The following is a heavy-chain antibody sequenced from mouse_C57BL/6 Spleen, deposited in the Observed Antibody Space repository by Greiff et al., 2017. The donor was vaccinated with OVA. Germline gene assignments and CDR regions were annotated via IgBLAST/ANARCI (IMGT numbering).Heavy chain of an antibody. J-gene: IGHJ2*01. CDR1: GYSFTSYY. Sequence: SGPELVKPGASVKISCKASGYSFTSYYIHWVKQRPGQGLEWIGWIYPGSGNTKYNEKFKGKATLTADTSSSTAYMQLSSLTSEDSAVYYCARGRLWGGDYWGQGTNLTVSS. CDR3: ARGRLWGGDY. D-gene: IGHD4-1*01. V-gene: IGHV1-66*01. CDR2: IYPGSGNT.